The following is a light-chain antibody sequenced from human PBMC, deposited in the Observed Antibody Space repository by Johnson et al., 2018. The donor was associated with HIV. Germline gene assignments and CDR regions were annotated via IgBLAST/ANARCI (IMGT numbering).Light chain of an antibody. CDR3: GTWDSSLSAGGANYV. J-gene: IGLJ1*01. CDR2: DNN. V-gene: IGLV1-51*01. CDR1: NSNIGNNY. Sequence: QSVLTQPPSVSAAPGQKVTISCSGSNSNIGNNYVSWYQQFTGTAPKLVIHDNNKRPSGIPDRFSGSKSGTSATLGITGLQPGDEADYYCGTWDSSLSAGGANYVFGTGTKVTVL.